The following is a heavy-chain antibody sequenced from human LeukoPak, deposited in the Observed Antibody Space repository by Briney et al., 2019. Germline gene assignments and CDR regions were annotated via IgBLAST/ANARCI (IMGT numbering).Heavy chain of an antibody. J-gene: IGHJ4*02. Sequence: GGSLRLSCAASGFTFSSYGMHWVRQAPGKGLEWVAVIWYDGSNKYYADSVKGRFTISRDNSKNTLYLQMNSLRAEDTAVYYCARGETYYSNEGFDYWGQGTLVTVSS. D-gene: IGHD3-10*01. V-gene: IGHV3-33*01. CDR3: ARGETYYSNEGFDY. CDR1: GFTFSSYG. CDR2: IWYDGSNK.